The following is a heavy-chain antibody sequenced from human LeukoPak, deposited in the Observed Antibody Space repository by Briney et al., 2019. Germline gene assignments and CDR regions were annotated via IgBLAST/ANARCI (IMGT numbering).Heavy chain of an antibody. D-gene: IGHD6-19*01. CDR3: ARVGGWYRYFFDH. J-gene: IGHJ4*02. V-gene: IGHV1-46*01. CDR1: GYTFTNYH. CDR2: ITPSDGST. Sequence: ASVKVSCKASGYTFTNYHMHWVRQAPGQGLEWMGMITPSDGSTNYAQKFQGRVTMTRDMSTSTVYMELSSLRSEDTAVYYCARVGGWYRYFFDHWGQGILVTVSS.